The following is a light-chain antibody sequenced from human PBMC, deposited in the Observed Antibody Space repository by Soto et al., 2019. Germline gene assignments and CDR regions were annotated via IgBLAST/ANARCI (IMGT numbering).Light chain of an antibody. CDR3: SSYTSISTLRL. V-gene: IGLV2-14*01. CDR2: EVT. CDR1: SSDVGGYNY. J-gene: IGLJ3*02. Sequence: QSVLTQPASVSGSPGQSITISCTGTSSDVGGYNYVSWYQQHPGKAPKLMIYEVTNRPSGVSNRFSGSKSGNTASLIISGLQPEDEAEYYCSSYTSISTLRLFGGGTKLTVL.